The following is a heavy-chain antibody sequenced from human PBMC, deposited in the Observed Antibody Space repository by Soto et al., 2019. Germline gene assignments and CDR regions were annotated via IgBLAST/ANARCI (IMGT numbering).Heavy chain of an antibody. CDR2: IIPIFDTA. CDR1: GGTFSSYA. CDR3: ARDLSSMVRRDYYYYGMDV. Sequence: QVQLVQSGAEVKKPGSSVKVSCNASGGTFSSYAISWVRQAPGQGLEWMGGIIPIFDTANYAQKFQGRVTITADKSTSTAYMELSSLRSEDTAVYFCARDLSSMVRRDYYYYGMDVWGQGTTVTVSS. J-gene: IGHJ6*02. V-gene: IGHV1-69*06. D-gene: IGHD3-10*01.